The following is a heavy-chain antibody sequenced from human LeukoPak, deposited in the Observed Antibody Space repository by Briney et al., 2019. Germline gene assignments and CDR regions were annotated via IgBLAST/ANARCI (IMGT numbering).Heavy chain of an antibody. J-gene: IGHJ5*02. CDR1: GGSISSGGYY. D-gene: IGHD2-2*01. CDR3: AGHRRNRYCSSTSCLGNWFDP. V-gene: IGHV4-31*03. CDR2: IYYSGST. Sequence: PSETLSLTCTVSGGSISSGGYYWSWIRQHPGKGLEWIGYIYYSGSTYYNPSLKSRVTISVDTSKNQFSLKLSPVTAADTAVYYCAGHRRNRYCSSTSCLGNWFDPWGQGTLVTVSS.